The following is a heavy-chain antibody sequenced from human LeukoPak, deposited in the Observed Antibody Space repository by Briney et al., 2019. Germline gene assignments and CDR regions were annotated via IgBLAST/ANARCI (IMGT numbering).Heavy chain of an antibody. CDR1: GYTLTELS. CDR3: ATDYYYDSSGHPGGDY. J-gene: IGHJ4*02. Sequence: ASVKVSCKVSGYTLTELSMHWVRQAPGKGLEWMGGFDPEDGETIYAQKFQGRVTMTEDTSTDTAYMELSSLRSEDTAVYYCATDYYYDSSGHPGGDYWGQGTLVTVSS. D-gene: IGHD3-22*01. V-gene: IGHV1-24*01. CDR2: FDPEDGET.